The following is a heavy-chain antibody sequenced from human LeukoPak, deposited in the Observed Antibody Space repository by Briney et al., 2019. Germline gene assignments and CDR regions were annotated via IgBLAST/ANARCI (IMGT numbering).Heavy chain of an antibody. CDR1: GFTFSSYG. J-gene: IGHJ4*02. Sequence: GRSLRLSCAASGFTFSSYGMHWVRQAPGKGLEWVAVIWYDGSNKYYADSVRGRFTISRDNSKNTLYLQMNSLRAEDTAVYYCAKYAGIYDFWSGYYIDYWGQGTLVTVSS. CDR3: AKYAGIYDFWSGYYIDY. V-gene: IGHV3-33*06. CDR2: IWYDGSNK. D-gene: IGHD3-3*01.